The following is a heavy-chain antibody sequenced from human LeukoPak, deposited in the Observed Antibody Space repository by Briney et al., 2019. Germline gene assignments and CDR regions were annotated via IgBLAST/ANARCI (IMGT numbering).Heavy chain of an antibody. Sequence: ASVKVSYKASGYTFTGYYMHWVRQAPGQGLEWMGWINPNSGGTNYAQKFQGRVTMTRDTSIRTAYVELSRLRSDDTAVYYCAREKPSITMVPGDIFDYWGQGTLVTVSS. V-gene: IGHV1-2*02. CDR2: INPNSGGT. CDR1: GYTFTGYY. CDR3: AREKPSITMVPGDIFDY. D-gene: IGHD3-10*01. J-gene: IGHJ4*02.